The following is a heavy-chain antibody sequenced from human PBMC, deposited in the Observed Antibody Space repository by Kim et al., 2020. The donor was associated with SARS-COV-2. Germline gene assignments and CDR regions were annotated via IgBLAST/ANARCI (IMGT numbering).Heavy chain of an antibody. J-gene: IGHJ4*02. D-gene: IGHD3-9*01. V-gene: IGHV1-46*01. Sequence: QGRVTMTRDTSTSTVYMGLSSLRSEDTAVYYCARGRLAYDILTSYYFDYWGQGTLVTVSS. CDR3: ARGRLAYDILTSYYFDY.